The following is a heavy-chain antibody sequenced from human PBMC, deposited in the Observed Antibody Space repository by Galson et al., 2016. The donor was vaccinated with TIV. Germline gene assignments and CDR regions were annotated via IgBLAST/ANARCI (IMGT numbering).Heavy chain of an antibody. D-gene: IGHD2-21*01. J-gene: IGHJ6*02. Sequence: VRQAPGQGLEWMGRITPIFGTTKYAQKFQGRVTLTADDSTSTAYMELSFLRVEDSAVYFCARDRRHCGNECFLYYYYGMDVWGQGTTVTVSS. CDR2: ITPIFGTT. V-gene: IGHV1-69*15. CDR3: ARDRRHCGNECFLYYYYGMDV.